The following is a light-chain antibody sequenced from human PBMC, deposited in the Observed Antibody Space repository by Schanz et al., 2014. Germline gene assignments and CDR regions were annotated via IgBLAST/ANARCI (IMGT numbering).Light chain of an antibody. CDR1: SSDVGAYNY. J-gene: IGLJ3*02. CDR3: SSYVGSNNWV. V-gene: IGLV2-8*01. Sequence: QSALTQPPSASGSPGQSVTISCTGTSSDVGAYNYVSWYQQHPGKAPKLMICEVSKRPSGVPDRFSGSKSGNTASLTVSGLQAEDEADYYCSSYVGSNNWVFGGGTKVPS. CDR2: EVS.